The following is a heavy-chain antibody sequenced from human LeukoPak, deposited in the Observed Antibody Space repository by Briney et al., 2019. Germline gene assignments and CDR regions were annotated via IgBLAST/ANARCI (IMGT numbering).Heavy chain of an antibody. CDR3: ARESGFGELFPFCLDV. J-gene: IGHJ6*02. Sequence: TGGSLRLSCAASGFTFSSYSMNWVRQAPGKGLEWVAVLYSGGNTYYADSVQGRFTISRDNSKNTVYLQMYSLRGEDRAVYYCARESGFGELFPFCLDVWGQGTTVTVSS. V-gene: IGHV3-53*01. CDR1: GFTFSSYS. D-gene: IGHD3-10*01. CDR2: LYSGGNT.